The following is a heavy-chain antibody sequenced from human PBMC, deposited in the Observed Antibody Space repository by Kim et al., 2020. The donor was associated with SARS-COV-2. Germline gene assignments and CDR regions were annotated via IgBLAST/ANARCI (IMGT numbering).Heavy chain of an antibody. J-gene: IGHJ4*02. V-gene: IGHV4-39*07. CDR1: GVSISTNYHY. D-gene: IGHD1-26*01. CDR2: VYNSGTT. Sequence: SETLSLTCSVSGVSISTNYHYWGWVRQPPGKGLEWIGSVYNSGTTYYNPSLKSRVTISGDTSKNQFSLNMRSVTAADTAVYYCAYNVGSTPDYYFDYWGRGALVTVSS. CDR3: AYNVGSTPDYYFDY.